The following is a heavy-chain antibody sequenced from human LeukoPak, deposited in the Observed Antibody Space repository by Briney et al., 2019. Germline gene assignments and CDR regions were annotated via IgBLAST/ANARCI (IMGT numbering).Heavy chain of an antibody. Sequence: GGSLRLSCTASGFTFSTYSMNWVRQAPGKGLEWVPSISSSSSYIYYADSVKGRFTISRDNAKSSLYLQMNSLRAEDTAVYYCARDCSAGNCYYNSDYWGQGTLVTVSS. V-gene: IGHV3-21*01. CDR3: ARDCSAGNCYYNSDY. CDR1: GFTFSTYS. J-gene: IGHJ4*02. D-gene: IGHD2-15*01. CDR2: ISSSSSYI.